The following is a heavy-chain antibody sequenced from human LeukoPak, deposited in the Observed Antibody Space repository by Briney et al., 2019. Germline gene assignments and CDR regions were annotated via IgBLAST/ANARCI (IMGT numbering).Heavy chain of an antibody. CDR3: ARELPLTIFGVANGMDV. V-gene: IGHV3-21*01. CDR1: GFVFSSYD. D-gene: IGHD3-3*01. CDR2: FKSSSYI. Sequence: GGSLRLSCAASGFVFSSYDMNWARQAPGKGLEWVSCFKSSSYIYYADSVRGRFTISRDNAKNSLYLQMNSLRAEDTAVYYCARELPLTIFGVANGMDVWGQGTTVIVSS. J-gene: IGHJ6*02.